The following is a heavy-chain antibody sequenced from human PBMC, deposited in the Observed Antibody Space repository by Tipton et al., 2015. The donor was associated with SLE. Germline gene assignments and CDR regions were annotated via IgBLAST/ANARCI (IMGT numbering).Heavy chain of an antibody. CDR2: ISWNSGSI. V-gene: IGHV3-9*03. CDR1: GFTFDDYA. Sequence: SLRLSCAASGFTFDDYAMHWVRQAPGKGLEWVSGISWNSGSIGYADSVKGRFTISRDNAKNSLYLQMNSLRAEDMALYYCAKDKVAAAFYYFDYWGQGTLVTVSS. J-gene: IGHJ4*02. D-gene: IGHD6-13*01. CDR3: AKDKVAAAFYYFDY.